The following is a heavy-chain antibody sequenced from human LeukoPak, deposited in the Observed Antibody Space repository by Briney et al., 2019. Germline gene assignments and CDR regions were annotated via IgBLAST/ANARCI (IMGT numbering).Heavy chain of an antibody. Sequence: GRSLRLSCAASGFTFSRSGIHWVRQAPGRGLEWVAVISYDERDEYYADSVKGRFTISRDNSKNTLYQQMNSLRAEDTAVYYCAKDSKGSGTYYDRYFDYWGQGTLVTVSS. D-gene: IGHD3-10*01. CDR1: GFTFSRSG. CDR3: AKDSKGSGTYYDRYFDY. V-gene: IGHV3-30*18. J-gene: IGHJ4*02. CDR2: ISYDERDE.